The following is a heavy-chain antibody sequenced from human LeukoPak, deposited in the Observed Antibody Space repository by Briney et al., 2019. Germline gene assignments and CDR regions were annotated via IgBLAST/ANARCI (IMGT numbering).Heavy chain of an antibody. D-gene: IGHD6-13*01. J-gene: IGHJ5*02. CDR3: ARDPRGSSWYWFDP. CDR2: IYYSGST. CDR1: GGSISSSNW. V-gene: IGHV4-4*02. Sequence: PSGTLSLTCAVSGGSISSSNWWSWVRQHPGKGLEWIGYIYYSGSTYYNPSLKSRVTISVDTSKNQFSLKLSSVTAADTAVYYCARDPRGSSWYWFDPWGQGTLVTVSS.